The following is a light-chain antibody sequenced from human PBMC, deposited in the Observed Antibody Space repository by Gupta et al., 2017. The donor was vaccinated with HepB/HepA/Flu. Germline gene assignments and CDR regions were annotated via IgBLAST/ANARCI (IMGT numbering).Light chain of an antibody. Sequence: NFMLTQPHSVSESPGTTVTISCTRSSGGIVSNYVQWYQQRPGSAPTILMYEDSQRPSGVPDRFAASVDYSSTSASLTISGLKTEDEDDYYCQSYDTNNWVFGGGTKLTVL. CDR3: QSYDTNNWV. V-gene: IGLV6-57*03. CDR1: SGGIVSNY. J-gene: IGLJ3*02. CDR2: EDS.